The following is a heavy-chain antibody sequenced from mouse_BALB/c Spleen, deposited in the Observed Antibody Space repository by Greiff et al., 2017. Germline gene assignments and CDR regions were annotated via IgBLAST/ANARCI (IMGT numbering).Heavy chain of an antibody. D-gene: IGHD2-2*01. Sequence: QVQLKESGAELARPGASVKMSCKASGYTFTSYTMHWVKQRPGQGLEWIGYINPSSGYTNYNQKFKEKATLTADKSSSTAYMQLSSLTSEDSAVYYCARGGYDGGEYYYSMDYWGQGTSVTVSS. CDR1: GYTFTSYT. V-gene: IGHV1-4*01. CDR3: ARGGYDGGEYYYSMDY. J-gene: IGHJ4*01. CDR2: INPSSGYT.